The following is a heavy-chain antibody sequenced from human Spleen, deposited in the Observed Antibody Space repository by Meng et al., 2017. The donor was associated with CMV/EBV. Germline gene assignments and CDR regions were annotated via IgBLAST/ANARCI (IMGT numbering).Heavy chain of an antibody. CDR3: TRGGDVAARKNYFEY. V-gene: IGHV3-21*01. CDR1: GFSFSSYS. J-gene: IGHJ4*02. D-gene: IGHD6-6*01. CDR2: TRSSSSYI. Sequence: GGSLRLSCAASGFSFSSYSMHWVRQAPGKGLEWVSSTRSSSSYIYYADSMKGRFTISRDNAKISLYLPMNSLSAEDTAVYYCTRGGDVAARKNYFEYWDQGTLVTVSS.